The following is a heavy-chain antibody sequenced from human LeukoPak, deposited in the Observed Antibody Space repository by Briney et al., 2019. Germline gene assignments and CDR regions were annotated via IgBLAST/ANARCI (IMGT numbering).Heavy chain of an antibody. J-gene: IGHJ6*04. Sequence: GGSLRLSCAASGFTFATYWMHWVRQAPGKGLVWVSRINPDGTGTNYADSVKGRFTTSRDNAKNSLYLQMNSLRAEDTAVYYCAELGITMIGGVWGKGTTVTISS. CDR3: AELGITMIGGV. CDR2: INPDGTGT. D-gene: IGHD3-10*02. V-gene: IGHV3-74*01. CDR1: GFTFATYW.